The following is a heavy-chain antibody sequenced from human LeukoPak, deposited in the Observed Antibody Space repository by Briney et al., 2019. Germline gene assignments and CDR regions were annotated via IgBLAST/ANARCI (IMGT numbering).Heavy chain of an antibody. CDR3: ARDHGGSHLLEAAFDI. CDR1: GDSVRRYY. J-gene: IGHJ3*02. CDR2: IYYSGNT. V-gene: IGHV4-59*02. D-gene: IGHD1-26*01. Sequence: SETLSLTCSVSGDSVRRYYWSWIRQPPGKGLEWIAFIYYSGNTNYNPSLKSRVTISIDASKIQFALELTSVTAADTAVYYCARDHGGSHLLEAAFDIWGQGTMVTVSS.